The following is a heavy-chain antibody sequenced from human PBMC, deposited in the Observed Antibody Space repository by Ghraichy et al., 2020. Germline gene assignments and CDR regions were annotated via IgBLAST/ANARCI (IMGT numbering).Heavy chain of an antibody. V-gene: IGHV1-8*01. J-gene: IGHJ4*02. CDR3: ARRIGSSGWYDY. CDR1: GYTFTSYD. D-gene: IGHD6-19*01. Sequence: ASVKVPCKASGYTFTSYDINWVRQATGQGLEWMGWMNPNSGNTGYAQKFQGRVTMTRNTSISTAYMELSSLRSEDTAVYYCARRIGSSGWYDYWGQGTLVTVSS. CDR2: MNPNSGNT.